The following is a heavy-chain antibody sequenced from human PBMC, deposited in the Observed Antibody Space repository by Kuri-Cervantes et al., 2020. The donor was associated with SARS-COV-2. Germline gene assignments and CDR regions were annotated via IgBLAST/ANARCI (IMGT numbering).Heavy chain of an antibody. CDR1: GYSFSTNW. CDR2: IYPGDSDT. J-gene: IGHJ4*02. Sequence: GGSLRPSCKGSGYSFSTNWIAWVRQMPGKGMEWMGVIYPGDSDTRYSTSFQGQVTISADGSINTAYLQWSSLTASDTAMYYCARHSGLEESTEFDFWGQGTLVTVSS. V-gene: IGHV5-51*01. D-gene: IGHD1-26*01. CDR3: ARHSGLEESTEFDF.